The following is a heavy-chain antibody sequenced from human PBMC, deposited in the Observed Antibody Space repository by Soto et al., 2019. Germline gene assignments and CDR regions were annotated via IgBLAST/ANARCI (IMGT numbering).Heavy chain of an antibody. CDR1: GGTFSNYA. Sequence: QVQLVQSGAEVKKPGSSVKVSCKASGGTFSNYAFSWVRQVPGQGLEWMGGIIPIFDTTNYAQKFQGRVTITADESTSTTYMELSSLRYDDTAVFSCARDMIPAAISYRYYAMDVWGQGTTVTVSS. CDR2: IIPIFDTT. J-gene: IGHJ6*02. V-gene: IGHV1-69*01. D-gene: IGHD2-2*01. CDR3: ARDMIPAAISYRYYAMDV.